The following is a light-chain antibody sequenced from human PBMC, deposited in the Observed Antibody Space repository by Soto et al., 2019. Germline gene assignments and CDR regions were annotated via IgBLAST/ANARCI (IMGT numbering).Light chain of an antibody. J-gene: IGLJ2*01. V-gene: IGLV2-14*01. Sequence: QSALTQPASVSGSPGQSITISCTGTSSDIGADDFVSWYQHHPDNTPKLIIFEVTYRPSGISHRFSASKSGNTASLTISGLEPEDEAIYYCSSFALRSTLIFGGGTKLTVL. CDR3: SSFALRSTLI. CDR2: EVT. CDR1: SSDIGADDF.